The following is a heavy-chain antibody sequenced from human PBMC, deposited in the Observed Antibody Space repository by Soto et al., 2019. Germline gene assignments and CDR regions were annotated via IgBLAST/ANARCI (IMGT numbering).Heavy chain of an antibody. D-gene: IGHD3-16*02. J-gene: IGHJ4*02. CDR1: GFTFSSYG. V-gene: IGHV3-33*01. CDR3: ARAARWLQSLTGGY. Sequence: QVQLVESGGGVVQPGRSLRLSCAASGFTFSSYGMHWVRQAPGKGLEWVAVIWYDGSNKYYADSVKGRFTISRDNSKNTLYLQMNSLRAEDTAVYYCARAARWLQSLTGGYWGQGTLVTVSS. CDR2: IWYDGSNK.